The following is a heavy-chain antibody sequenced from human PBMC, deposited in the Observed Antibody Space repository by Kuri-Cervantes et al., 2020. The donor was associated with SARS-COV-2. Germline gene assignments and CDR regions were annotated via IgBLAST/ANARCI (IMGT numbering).Heavy chain of an antibody. Sequence: GESLKIPCAASGFTFSSYSMHWVRQAPGKGLEWVSYISSSGGTIYYADSVKGRFTITRDNAKNLLYLQMNSLRAENTAVYYCASPRYYDFWSGHAGVMDVWGQGTTVTVSS. J-gene: IGHJ6*02. CDR1: GFTFSSYS. CDR3: ASPRYYDFWSGHAGVMDV. CDR2: ISSSGGTI. D-gene: IGHD3-3*01. V-gene: IGHV3-48*01.